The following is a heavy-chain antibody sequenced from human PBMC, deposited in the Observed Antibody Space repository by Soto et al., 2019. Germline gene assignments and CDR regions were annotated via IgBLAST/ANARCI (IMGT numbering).Heavy chain of an antibody. J-gene: IGHJ4*02. CDR3: VKGAWLDY. V-gene: IGHV3-23*01. CDR2: IRGVAGST. CDR1: GFTFSTFD. Sequence: EVQLLESGGGLVQPGGSLRLSCAASGFTFSTFDMTWVRQAPGKGLEWVSLIRGVAGSTHYPDSVKGRFTIAKDNSNNMWDLEMNSLRADDTAVYFCVKGAWLDYWGQGNMVTVSS.